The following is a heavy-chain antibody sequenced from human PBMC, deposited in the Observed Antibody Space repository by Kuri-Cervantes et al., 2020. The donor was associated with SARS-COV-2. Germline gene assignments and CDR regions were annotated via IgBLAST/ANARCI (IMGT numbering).Heavy chain of an antibody. V-gene: IGHV3-30*03. CDR3: AIPPFSRAPSYYYYMDV. J-gene: IGHJ6*03. CDR1: GFTFDDYG. D-gene: IGHD2/OR15-2a*01. Sequence: GGSLRLSCAASGFTFDDYGMSWVRQAPGKGLEWVAVISYDGSNKYYADSVKGRFTISRDNSKNTLYLQMNSLRAEDTAVYYCAIPPFSRAPSYYYYMDVWGKGTTVTVSS. CDR2: ISYDGSNK.